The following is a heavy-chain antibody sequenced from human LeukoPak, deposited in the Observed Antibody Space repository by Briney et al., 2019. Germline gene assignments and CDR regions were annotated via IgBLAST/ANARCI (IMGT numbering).Heavy chain of an antibody. V-gene: IGHV4-59*01. CDR1: GGSISNYY. D-gene: IGHD1-26*01. J-gene: IGHJ4*02. CDR3: AGRSGRRGGVDY. CDR2: IYYSGST. Sequence: SETLSLTCTASGGSISNYYWSWIRQPPGKGLEWIGYIYYSGSTNYNPSLKSRVSISVDTSKNQFSLNLSSVTAADTAAYYCAGRSGRRGGVDYWGQGTLVTVSS.